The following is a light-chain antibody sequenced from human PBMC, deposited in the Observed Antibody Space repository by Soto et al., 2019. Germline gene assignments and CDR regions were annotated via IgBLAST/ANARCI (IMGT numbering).Light chain of an antibody. J-gene: IGKJ4*01. CDR2: ATS. CDR3: QQTYSTPPIN. V-gene: IGKV1-39*01. Sequence: DIQLTQSPSSVSASVGDSVTITCRASESVSYYISWYQQSPEKAPRLLISATSRLQSGVPSRFSGTGSGTHFTLTISGLRPEDFATYYCQQTYSTPPINFGGGTQVEVK. CDR1: ESVSYY.